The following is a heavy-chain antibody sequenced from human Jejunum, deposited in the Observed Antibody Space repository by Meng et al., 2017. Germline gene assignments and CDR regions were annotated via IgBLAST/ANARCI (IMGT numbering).Heavy chain of an antibody. Sequence: QVQPRESCPGRGTPSGTPSLPFTIPGGSISIWWSWVRQPPGKGLEWIGDIYHSGTTNDNPSLQSRVTISVDKSENQFSLKLRSVAAADTAVYYCARVQGDFYDNDAYYSYFAYWGPGALVTVSS. CDR3: ARVQGDFYDNDAYYSYFAY. J-gene: IGHJ4*02. CDR1: GGSISIW. CDR2: IYHSGTT. D-gene: IGHD3-22*01. V-gene: IGHV4-4*02.